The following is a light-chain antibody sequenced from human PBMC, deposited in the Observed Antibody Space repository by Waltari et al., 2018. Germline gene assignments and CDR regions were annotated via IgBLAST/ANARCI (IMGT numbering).Light chain of an antibody. CDR1: QSISSSY. Sequence: ETVLTQSQATLSVSPGERATLSCRASQSISSSYFAWYQQKPGQAPRLLISGISTRATGIPARFSGSGSGTEFTLTISSLQSEDFAVYYCQQYDNWPLTFGGGTKVEIK. V-gene: IGKV3-15*01. CDR3: QQYDNWPLT. J-gene: IGKJ4*01. CDR2: GIS.